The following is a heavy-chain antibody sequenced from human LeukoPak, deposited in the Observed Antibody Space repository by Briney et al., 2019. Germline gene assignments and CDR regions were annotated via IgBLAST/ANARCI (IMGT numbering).Heavy chain of an antibody. V-gene: IGHV3-30-3*01. J-gene: IGHJ6*02. D-gene: IGHD6-13*01. CDR1: GFTFSSYA. CDR3: ARGDSSSWLPMDV. Sequence: GESLKISCAASGFTFSSYAMHWVRQAPGKGLEWVAVISYDGSNKYYADSVKGRFTISRDNSKNTLYQQMNSLRAEDTAVYYCARGDSSSWLPMDVWGQGTTVTVSS. CDR2: ISYDGSNK.